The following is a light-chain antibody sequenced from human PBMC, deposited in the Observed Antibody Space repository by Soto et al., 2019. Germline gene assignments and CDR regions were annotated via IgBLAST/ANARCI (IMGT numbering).Light chain of an antibody. J-gene: IGKJ5*01. V-gene: IGKV3-15*01. CDR2: GAS. CDR3: QQYNNLPLT. CDR1: QSVSSS. Sequence: SSTTLTDHPGASATLSCRASQSVSSSLAWYQQKPGKAPRLLIYGASTIATGIPARFSGSGSGTEFTLTISSLQSEDFAVYYCQQYNNLPLTFGQGTRLEIK.